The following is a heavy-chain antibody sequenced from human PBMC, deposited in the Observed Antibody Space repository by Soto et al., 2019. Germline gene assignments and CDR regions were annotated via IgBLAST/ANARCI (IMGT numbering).Heavy chain of an antibody. CDR2: IYYRGST. CDR1: GGSISSHY. Sequence: SETLSLTCTVSGGSISSHYWSWVRQAPGKGLEWIGHIYYRGSTSYNPSLRSRSTLSVDTSNNQFSLKLNSVTTADTAVYYCARDGREASGMDVWGQGTKVTVSS. CDR3: ARDGREASGMDV. V-gene: IGHV4-59*11. D-gene: IGHD1-26*01. J-gene: IGHJ6*02.